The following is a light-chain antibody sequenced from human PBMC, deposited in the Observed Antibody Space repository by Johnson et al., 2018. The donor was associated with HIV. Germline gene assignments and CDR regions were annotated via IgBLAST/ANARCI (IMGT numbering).Light chain of an antibody. V-gene: IGLV1-51*02. CDR2: ENN. J-gene: IGLJ1*01. CDR1: SSNIGNNY. CDR3: GTWDSRLRTGF. Sequence: QSVLTQPPSVSAAPGQKVTISCSGSSSNIGNNYVSWYQQLPGTAPKLLIYENNKRPSGIPDRFSGSKSGTSATLGITGLQTGDEADYYCGTWDSRLRTGFFGTWTKVTVL.